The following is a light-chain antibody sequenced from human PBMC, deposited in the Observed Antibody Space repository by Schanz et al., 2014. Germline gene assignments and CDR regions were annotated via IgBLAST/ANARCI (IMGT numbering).Light chain of an antibody. V-gene: IGLV2-11*01. J-gene: IGLJ2*01. CDR3: SSYAVANTLV. CDR2: DVS. CDR1: SSDVGGYNY. Sequence: QSALTQPRSVSGSPGQSVTISCTGTSSDVGGYNYVSWYQQHPGKAPKLMIYDVSKRPSGVPDRFSGSKSGNTASLTVSGLQPEDEADYSCSSYAVANTLVFGGGTKLTVL.